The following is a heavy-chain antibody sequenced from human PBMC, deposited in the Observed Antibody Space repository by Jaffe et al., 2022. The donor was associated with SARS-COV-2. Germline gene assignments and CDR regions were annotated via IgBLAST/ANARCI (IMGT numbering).Heavy chain of an antibody. J-gene: IGHJ3*01. CDR3: ARESRVGPTDDGFDV. CDR1: GFTFNNFY. CDR2: IQRDGSDK. D-gene: IGHD1-26*01. Sequence: EVQLVESGGGLVQPGGSLRLACTASGFTFNNFYMSWVRQAPGRGLEWVANIQRDGSDKYYVGSVKGRFTISRDNGKNSLYLQMNGLRAEDTAIYYCARESRVGPTDDGFDVWGQGTMVTVSS. V-gene: IGHV3-7*01.